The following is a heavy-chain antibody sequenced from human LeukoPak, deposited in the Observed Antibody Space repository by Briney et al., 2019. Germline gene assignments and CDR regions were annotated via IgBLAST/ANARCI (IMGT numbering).Heavy chain of an antibody. CDR3: ATDHPYYYGSGSPRAFDI. V-gene: IGHV1-24*01. CDR1: GYTLTELS. CDR2: FDPEDGET. Sequence: GASVKVSCKVSGYTLTELSMHWVRQAPGKWLEWMGGFDPEDGETIYAQKFQGRVTMTEDTSTDTAYMELSSLRSEDTAVYYCATDHPYYYGSGSPRAFDIWGQGTMVTVSS. D-gene: IGHD3-10*01. J-gene: IGHJ3*02.